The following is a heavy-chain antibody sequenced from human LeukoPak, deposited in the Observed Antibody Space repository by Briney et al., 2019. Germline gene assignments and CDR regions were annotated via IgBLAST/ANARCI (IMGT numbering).Heavy chain of an antibody. CDR3: ARRRAEGGSNGHYNWFDP. V-gene: IGHV4-59*08. CDR1: GDSITSYY. CDR2: MSYSGST. D-gene: IGHD6-13*01. Sequence: PSETLSLTCIVSGDSITSYYWSWIRQPPGKGLEWIGSMSYSGSTNYNPSLKSRVTMSVDTTKNQFSLRLNSVTAADTAVYYCARRRAEGGSNGHYNWFDPWGQGTLVTVSS. J-gene: IGHJ5*02.